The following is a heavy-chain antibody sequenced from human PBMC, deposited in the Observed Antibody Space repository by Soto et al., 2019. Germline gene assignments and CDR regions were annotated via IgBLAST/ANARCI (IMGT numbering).Heavy chain of an antibody. CDR3: AGGGTYTSAFFY. Sequence: EVQLVESGGGLVQPGGSLRLSCAASGFTVSSKYMRWVRQAPGKGLEWVSVVYSGGSTNNADSVKGRFTISRDNSKNTLFLQMESLRAEDTAVYYCAGGGTYTSAFFYWGQGTLVTVSS. V-gene: IGHV3-66*01. CDR1: GFTVSSKY. D-gene: IGHD3-16*01. CDR2: VYSGGST. J-gene: IGHJ4*02.